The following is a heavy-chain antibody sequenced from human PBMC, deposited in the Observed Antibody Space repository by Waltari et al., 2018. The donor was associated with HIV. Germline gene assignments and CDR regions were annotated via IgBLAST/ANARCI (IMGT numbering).Heavy chain of an antibody. CDR1: GFSLSTSVVG. D-gene: IGHD3-10*01. CDR2: IYWDDDK. Sequence: QITLKASGPTLVKPTQTITLTCTFSGFSLSTSVVGVGWIRQPPGKAREWLALIYWDDDKRCSPSLKGKLTITKDTSQNQVVLTMTNMDPGDTATYYCAHRLMVREGSWCDPWGQGTLVTVSS. J-gene: IGHJ5*02. V-gene: IGHV2-5*02. CDR3: AHRLMVREGSWCDP.